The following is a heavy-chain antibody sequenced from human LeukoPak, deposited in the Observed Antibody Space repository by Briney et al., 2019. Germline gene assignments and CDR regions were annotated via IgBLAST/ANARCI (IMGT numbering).Heavy chain of an antibody. V-gene: IGHV3-7*01. CDR2: IKQDGSEK. CDR1: GFTFSSYW. CDR3: ARDEPGVLWFGELLSAIDY. J-gene: IGHJ4*02. D-gene: IGHD3-10*01. Sequence: GGSLRPSCAASGFTFSSYWMSWVRQAPGKGLEWVANIKQDGSEKYYVDSVKGRFTISRDNAKNSLYLQMNSLRAEDTAVYYCARDEPGVLWFGELLSAIDYWGQGTLVTVSS.